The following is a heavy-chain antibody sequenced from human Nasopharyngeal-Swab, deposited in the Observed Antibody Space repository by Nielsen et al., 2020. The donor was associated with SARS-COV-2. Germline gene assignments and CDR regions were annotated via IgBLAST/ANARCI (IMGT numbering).Heavy chain of an antibody. Sequence: SLKISCAASGFTFSISSMNWVRQAPGKGLGWVSSIISSSSYIYSPDSVKGRFTISRDTAKNSRYLQMNSLRAEDTAVYYCARSQGERRAGAFDIWGQGTMVTVSS. D-gene: IGHD1-1*01. CDR2: IISSSSYI. CDR3: ARSQGERRAGAFDI. V-gene: IGHV3-21*01. CDR1: GFTFSISS. J-gene: IGHJ3*02.